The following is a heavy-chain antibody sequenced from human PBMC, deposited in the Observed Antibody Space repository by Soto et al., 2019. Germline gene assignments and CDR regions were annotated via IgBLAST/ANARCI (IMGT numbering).Heavy chain of an antibody. D-gene: IGHD1-7*01. CDR2: IVVGSGNT. CDR3: AALGITGTGVDP. CDR1: GFTFTSSA. Sequence: SVKVSCKASGFTFTSSAIQWVRQARGQRLEWIGWIVVGSGNTNYAQKFQERVTITRDMSTSTAYMELSSLRSEDTAVYYCAALGITGTGVDPWGQGTLVTVS. V-gene: IGHV1-58*02. J-gene: IGHJ5*02.